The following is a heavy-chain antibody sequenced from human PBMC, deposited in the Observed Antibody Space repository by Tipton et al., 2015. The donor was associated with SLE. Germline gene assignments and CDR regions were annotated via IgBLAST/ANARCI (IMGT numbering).Heavy chain of an antibody. Sequence: TLSLTCTVSGYSIDSGHFWGWIRQPPGRALEWLGSISHTGRAYYNTSLQSRITMSLDTSRNQVFLRLSSGTAADTAIYYCAREARYSGSYYKWFDTWGQGILVTVSP. CDR1: GYSIDSGHF. J-gene: IGHJ5*02. CDR2: ISHTGRA. V-gene: IGHV4-38-2*02. CDR3: AREARYSGSYYKWFDT. D-gene: IGHD1-26*01.